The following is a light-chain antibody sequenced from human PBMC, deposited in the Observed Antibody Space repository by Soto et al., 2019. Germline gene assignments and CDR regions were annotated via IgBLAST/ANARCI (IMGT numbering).Light chain of an antibody. CDR1: QSISSW. CDR2: DAS. Sequence: DIQMTQSPSTMSASVGDRVTITCRASQSISSWLAWYQQKPGKAPNLLIYDASSLESGVPSRFSGSGSGTEFTLTISSLQPDDFATYYCQQYQSSWTFGQGTKVDIK. CDR3: QQYQSSWT. V-gene: IGKV1-5*01. J-gene: IGKJ1*01.